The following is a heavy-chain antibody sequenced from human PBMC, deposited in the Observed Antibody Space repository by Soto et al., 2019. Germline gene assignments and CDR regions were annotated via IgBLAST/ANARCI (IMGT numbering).Heavy chain of an antibody. CDR2: IYYSGGA. CDR1: GGSISSRTNYY. V-gene: IGHV4-39*01. D-gene: IGHD6-19*01. Sequence: QLQLQESGPGPVKPSETLSLTCTVSGGSISSRTNYYWGWIRQPPGKGLEWIGSIYYSGGAYYNPSLKSRVTISVDTSKNQFSLKLSSVTAADTAVYYCADPGSGWPFEYWGQGTLVTVSS. J-gene: IGHJ4*02. CDR3: ADPGSGWPFEY.